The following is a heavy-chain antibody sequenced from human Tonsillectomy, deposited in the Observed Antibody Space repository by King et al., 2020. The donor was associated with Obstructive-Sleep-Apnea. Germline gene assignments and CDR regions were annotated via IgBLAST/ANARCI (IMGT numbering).Heavy chain of an antibody. V-gene: IGHV3-9*01. CDR1: GFTFDDYA. Sequence: VQLVESGGGLVQPGKSLRLSCAASGFTFDDYAMHWVRQVPGKGLEWVSGINWNGGRIGYADSVKGRFIISRDNAKNSLYLEMTSLRVEDTAFYYCAKDRVRGDLYYYGMDVWGQGTTVTVSS. CDR2: INWNGGRI. CDR3: AKDRVRGDLYYYGMDV. D-gene: IGHD3-10*01. J-gene: IGHJ6*02.